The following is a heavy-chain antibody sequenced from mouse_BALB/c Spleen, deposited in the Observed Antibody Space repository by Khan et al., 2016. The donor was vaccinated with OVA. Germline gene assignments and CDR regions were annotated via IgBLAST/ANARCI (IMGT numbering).Heavy chain of an antibody. D-gene: IGHD2-14*01. J-gene: IGHJ3*01. Sequence: QVQLKESGAELARPGASVKMSCKASGYTFTTYTIHWVKQRPGQGLEWIGYIIPTNDYTNYNQKFKDRATLTADKSSSTAYMPLSSLTSEDSADYYCAREGADCRSGGWFPYWGQGTLVTVSA. CDR2: IIPTNDYT. V-gene: IGHV1-4*01. CDR3: AREGADCRSGGWFPY. CDR1: GYTFTTYT.